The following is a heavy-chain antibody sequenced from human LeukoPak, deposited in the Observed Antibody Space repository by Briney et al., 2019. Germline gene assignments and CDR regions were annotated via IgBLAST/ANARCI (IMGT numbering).Heavy chain of an antibody. J-gene: IGHJ4*02. Sequence: TGGSLRLSCAASGFTFSSYWMSWVRQAPGKGLEWVANIKQDGSEKYYVDSVKGRFTISRDNAKNSLYLQMNSLRAEDTAVYYCARLQWELLGPIQGWGQGTLVTVSS. CDR1: GFTFSSYW. CDR2: IKQDGSEK. CDR3: ARLQWELLGPIQG. V-gene: IGHV3-7*01. D-gene: IGHD1-26*01.